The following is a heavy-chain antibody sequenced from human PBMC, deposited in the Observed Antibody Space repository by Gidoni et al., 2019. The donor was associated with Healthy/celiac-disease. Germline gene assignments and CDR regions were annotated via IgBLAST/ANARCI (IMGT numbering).Heavy chain of an antibody. CDR2: IIPIFGTA. Sequence: QVQLVQSGAEVKKPGSSVKVSCKASGGPFSSYATSWVRQAPGQGLEWMGGIIPIFGTANDAQKFQGRVTITADESTSTAYMERSSLRSEDTAVYYCARDDGSSSWLHLDYWGQGTLVTVSS. D-gene: IGHD6-13*01. V-gene: IGHV1-69*01. CDR3: ARDDGSSSWLHLDY. CDR1: GGPFSSYA. J-gene: IGHJ4*02.